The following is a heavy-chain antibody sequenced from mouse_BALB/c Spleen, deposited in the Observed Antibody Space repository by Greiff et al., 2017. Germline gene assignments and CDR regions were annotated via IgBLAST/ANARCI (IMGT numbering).Heavy chain of an antibody. J-gene: IGHJ4*01. CDR3: ARRSYYGNAMDY. Sequence: EVQLQESGPGLVKPSQSLSLTCTVTGYSITSDYAWNCIRQFPGNKLEWMGYISYSGSTSYNPSLKSRISITRDTSKNQFFLQLNSVTNEDTATYYCARRSYYGNAMDYWGQGTSVTVSS. CDR2: ISYSGST. V-gene: IGHV3-2*02. D-gene: IGHD2-10*01. CDR1: GYSITSDYA.